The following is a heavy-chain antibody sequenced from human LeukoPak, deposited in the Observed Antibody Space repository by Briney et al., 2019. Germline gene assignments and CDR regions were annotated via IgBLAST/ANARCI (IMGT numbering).Heavy chain of an antibody. CDR2: IYYRGTT. V-gene: IGHV4-30-4*01. CDR3: ARMQGNTYYGWDYFDY. D-gene: IGHD3-3*01. CDR1: GGSINSGDNY. J-gene: IGHJ4*02. Sequence: SQTLSLTCTVSGGSINSGDNYWSWIRQPPGKGLEWIGFIYYRGTTYYSPSLKSRLTISVDTSKNQFSLKLSSATAADTAVYYCARMQGNTYYGWDYFDYWGQGILVTVSS.